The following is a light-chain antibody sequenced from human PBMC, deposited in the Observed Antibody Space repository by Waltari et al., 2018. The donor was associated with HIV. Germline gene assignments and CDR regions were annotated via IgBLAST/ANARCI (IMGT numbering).Light chain of an antibody. V-gene: IGLV3-1*01. J-gene: IGLJ3*02. CDR3: QAWDSGTIV. CDR1: NLGHKY. Sequence: SYDLTQPPSVSVSSGQTATVTCSGVNLGHKYVSWYQQRSGQSPVLVIYQDTKRPPGIPERFFGSTSENTATLTINETQPLDEAHYSCQAWDSGTIVFGGRTSLTVL. CDR2: QDT.